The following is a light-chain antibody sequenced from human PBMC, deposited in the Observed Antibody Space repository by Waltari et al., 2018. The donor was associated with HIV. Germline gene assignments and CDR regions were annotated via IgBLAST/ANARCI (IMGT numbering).Light chain of an antibody. CDR3: AVWDDSLRSVL. CDR2: TNI. J-gene: IGLJ3*02. CDR1: SSNIGSNP. V-gene: IGLV1-44*01. Sequence: QSVLTQPPSASGTPGQRVNISCSGGSSNIGSNPVNWYRQFPGEAPKLLIYTNIQRHSGVPDRFSVAKSGTSASLAISGLQSEDEADFYCAVWDDSLRSVLFGGGTRLTVL.